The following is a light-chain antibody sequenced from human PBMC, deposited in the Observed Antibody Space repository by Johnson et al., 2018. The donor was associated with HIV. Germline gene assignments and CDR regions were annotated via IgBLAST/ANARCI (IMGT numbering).Light chain of an antibody. V-gene: IGLV1-51*02. J-gene: IGLJ1*01. CDR3: GTWDSSLSASYV. CDR2: EDN. CDR1: VSNIESYF. Sequence: QSVLTQPPSVSAAPGQTVNISCSGNVSNIESYFVSWYQQLPGAAPTLLIYEDNKRPSGIPDRFYGSKSGATATLGITGLQTGDEDDSYCGTWDSSLSASYVFGTGTKVTGL.